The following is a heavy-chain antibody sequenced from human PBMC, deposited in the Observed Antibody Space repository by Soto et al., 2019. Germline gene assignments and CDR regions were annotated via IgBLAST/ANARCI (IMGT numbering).Heavy chain of an antibody. CDR3: AKAPGVEGGGTPLYFDD. CDR2: ITGGGDKT. CDR1: GFTFNIYA. Sequence: EVQLLESGGGLVQPGGSLRLSCTASGFTFNIYAMIWVRQAPGKGLEWVSGITGGGDKTYYADSVKGRFTISRDNSKNTVYVQMNSLRAEDTAIYYCAKAPGVEGGGTPLYFDDWGQGTLVTVSS. J-gene: IGHJ4*02. D-gene: IGHD2-15*01. V-gene: IGHV3-23*01.